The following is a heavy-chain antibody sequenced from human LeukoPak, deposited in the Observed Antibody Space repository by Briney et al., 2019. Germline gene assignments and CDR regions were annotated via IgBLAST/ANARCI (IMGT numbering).Heavy chain of an antibody. D-gene: IGHD5-18*01. CDR2: INHSGST. Sequence: PSETLSLTCTVSGGSISSSSYYWSWIRQPPGKGLEWIGEINHSGSTNYNPSLKSRVTISVDTSKNQFSLKLSSVTAADTAVYYCARGGARRYSYSPFDYWGQGTLVTVSS. J-gene: IGHJ4*02. CDR1: GGSISSSSYY. CDR3: ARGGARRYSYSPFDY. V-gene: IGHV4-39*07.